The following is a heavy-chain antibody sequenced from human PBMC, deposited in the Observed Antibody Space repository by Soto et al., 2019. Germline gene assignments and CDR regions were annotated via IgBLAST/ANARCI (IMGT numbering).Heavy chain of an antibody. CDR3: AKVMGYSSGWYDYYYYYGMDV. J-gene: IGHJ6*02. Sequence: EVQLLESGGGLVQPGGSLRLSCAASGFTFSSYAMSWVRQAPGKGLEWVSAISGSGGSTYYADSVKGRFTISRDNSKNTLYLQMSSLRPEDTAVYYSAKVMGYSSGWYDYYYYYGMDVWGQGTTVTVSS. V-gene: IGHV3-23*01. CDR2: ISGSGGST. CDR1: GFTFSSYA. D-gene: IGHD6-19*01.